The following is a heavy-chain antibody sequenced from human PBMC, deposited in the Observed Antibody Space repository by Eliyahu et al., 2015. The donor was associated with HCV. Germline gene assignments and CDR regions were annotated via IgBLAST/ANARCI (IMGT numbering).Heavy chain of an antibody. J-gene: IGHJ3*01. Sequence: EVQLMESGGGLVQPGGSLRLSCAAXGLTFSIFTMNXVRQAPGKGLEWISNISSNSIFIYYVDSVKGRFTISRDNAKNSLYLQMNSLRPEDTAIYYCATSLAGNTGAFDVWGQGTMVTVSS. D-gene: IGHD1-7*01. V-gene: IGHV3-48*01. CDR2: ISSNSIFI. CDR1: GLTFSIFT. CDR3: ATSLAGNTGAFDV.